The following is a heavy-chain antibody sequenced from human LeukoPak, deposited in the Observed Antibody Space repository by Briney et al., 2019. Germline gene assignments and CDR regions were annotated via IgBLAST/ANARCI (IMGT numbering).Heavy chain of an antibody. CDR3: ARDSSRGMEWLLEHLNWSDP. Sequence: ASVKVSCKASGYTFTSYYMHWVRQAPGRGLEWMGIINPSGGSTSYAQKFQGRVTMTRDMSTSTVYMELSSLRSEDTAVYYCARDSSRGMEWLLEHLNWSDPWGQGTLVTVSS. D-gene: IGHD3-3*01. CDR1: GYTFTSYY. J-gene: IGHJ5*02. CDR2: INPSGGST. V-gene: IGHV1-46*01.